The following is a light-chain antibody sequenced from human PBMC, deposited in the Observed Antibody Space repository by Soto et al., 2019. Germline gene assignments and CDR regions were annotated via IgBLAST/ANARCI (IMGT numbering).Light chain of an antibody. V-gene: IGKV3-15*01. CDR3: QQYSSWPPRLT. J-gene: IGKJ4*01. CDR1: QSVFSD. Sequence: EIVMTQSPATLSVSPGESATLFCRASQSVFSDLAWYQQKPGQAPRLLIYRASTRATGIPARFSGSGSGTEFTLTIGSLRSEDFAVYYCQQYSSWPPRLTFGGGTKVDIK. CDR2: RAS.